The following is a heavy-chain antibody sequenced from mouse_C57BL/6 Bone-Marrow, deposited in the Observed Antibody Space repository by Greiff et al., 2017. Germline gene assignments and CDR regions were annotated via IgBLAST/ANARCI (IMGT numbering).Heavy chain of an antibody. CDR3: SREVRLDFFAY. Sequence: QVQLQQPGAELVMPGASVKLSCKASGYTFTSYWMPWVKQRPGQGLEWIGEIDPSDSYTNYNQKFKGKFTLTVDKSSSTAYMQLSSLTSEDSAVYYCSREVRLDFFAYWGQGTLVTVSA. D-gene: IGHD2-13*01. V-gene: IGHV1-69*01. CDR2: IDPSDSYT. CDR1: GYTFTSYW. J-gene: IGHJ3*01.